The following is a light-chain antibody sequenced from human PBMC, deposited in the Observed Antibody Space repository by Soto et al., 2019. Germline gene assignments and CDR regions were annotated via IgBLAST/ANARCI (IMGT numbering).Light chain of an antibody. CDR3: QQSYSTPRT. J-gene: IGKJ1*01. CDR2: AAS. V-gene: IGKV1-39*01. Sequence: DIQMTQSPSSLSASVGDTVTITCRASQRISSYLNWYQQKPGKAPKLLIYAASSLQSGVPSRFSGSVSGTDFTLTISSLQPEDFATYYCQQSYSTPRTFGQGTKV. CDR1: QRISSY.